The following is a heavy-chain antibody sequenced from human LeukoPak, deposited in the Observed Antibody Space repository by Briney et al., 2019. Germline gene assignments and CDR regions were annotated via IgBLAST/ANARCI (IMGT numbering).Heavy chain of an antibody. CDR1: GDSISSSNW. D-gene: IGHD3-10*01. V-gene: IGHV4-4*02. Sequence: NPSETLSLTCAVSGDSISSSNWWSWVRQPPGQGLGWIGEIYHSGSTNYNPSLKSRVTISVDKSKNQFSLKLSSVTAADTAVYYCARGKKLVRGVIISYYFDYWGQGTLVTVSS. CDR3: ARGKKLVRGVIISYYFDY. J-gene: IGHJ4*02. CDR2: IYHSGST.